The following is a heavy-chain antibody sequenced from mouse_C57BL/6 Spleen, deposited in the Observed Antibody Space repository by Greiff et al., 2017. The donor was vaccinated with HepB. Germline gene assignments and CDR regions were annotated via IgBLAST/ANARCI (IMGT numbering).Heavy chain of an antibody. CDR2: ISSGSSTI. CDR3: ARSLYGSSPAWFAY. J-gene: IGHJ3*01. D-gene: IGHD1-1*01. Sequence: EVQVVESGGGLVKPGGSLKLSCAASGFTFSDYGMHWVRQAPEKGLEWVAYISSGSSTIYYADTVKGRFPISRDNAKNTLFLQMTSLRSEDTAMYYCARSLYGSSPAWFAYWGQGTLVTVSA. V-gene: IGHV5-17*01. CDR1: GFTFSDYG.